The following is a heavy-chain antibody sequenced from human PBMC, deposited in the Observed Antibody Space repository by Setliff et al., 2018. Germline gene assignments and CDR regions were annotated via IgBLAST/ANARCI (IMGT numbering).Heavy chain of an antibody. CDR3: ARQSGSGSSPYFDF. D-gene: IGHD3-10*01. CDR1: GHSIDSDSY. Sequence: NPSETLSLTCAVSGHSIDSDSYWGWIRQSPGKGLEWIGSLYRTANTYYNPAVRSRVTISPDTSKNQFSLKLTSVTAADTAVYYCARQSGSGSSPYFDFWGQGTLVTVSS. V-gene: IGHV4-38-2*01. CDR2: LYRTANT. J-gene: IGHJ4*02.